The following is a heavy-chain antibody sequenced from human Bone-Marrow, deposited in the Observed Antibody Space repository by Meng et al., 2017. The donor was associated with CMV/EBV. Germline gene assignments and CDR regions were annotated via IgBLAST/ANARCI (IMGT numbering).Heavy chain of an antibody. CDR3: ARMYCSSTSCYNLRAFDI. Sequence: ASVKVSCKASGYTFTSYDINWVRQATGQGLEWMGWMNPNSGNTGYAQKFQGRVTITADKSTSTAYMELSSLRSEDTAVYYCARMYCSSTSCYNLRAFDIWGQGTMVT. CDR1: GYTFTSYD. D-gene: IGHD2-2*02. J-gene: IGHJ3*02. CDR2: MNPNSGNT. V-gene: IGHV1-8*01.